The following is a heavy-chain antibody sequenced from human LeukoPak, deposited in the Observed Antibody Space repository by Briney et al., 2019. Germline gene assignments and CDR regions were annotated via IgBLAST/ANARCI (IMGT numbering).Heavy chain of an antibody. J-gene: IGHJ4*02. CDR2: ILFDGSKK. CDR3: ARDQGTYGPLDY. D-gene: IGHD3-10*01. V-gene: IGHV3-30*04. Sequence: GGSLRLSCAASGFTSSSFAMHWVRQAPGKGLEWVAVILFDGSKKQYVDSVKGRFSFSRDHSKNTLYLQMNSLRAEDTAVYYCARDQGTYGPLDYWGQGTLVTVSS. CDR1: GFTSSSFA.